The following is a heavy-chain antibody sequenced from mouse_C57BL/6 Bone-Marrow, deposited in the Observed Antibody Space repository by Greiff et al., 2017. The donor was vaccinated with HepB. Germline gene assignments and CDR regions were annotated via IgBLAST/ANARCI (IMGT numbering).Heavy chain of an antibody. CDR2: ISYDGSN. J-gene: IGHJ2*01. CDR1: GYSITSGYY. CDR3: ARGAQLGRGDY. Sequence: EVQLKESGPGLVKPSQSLSLTCSVTGYSITSGYYWNWIRQFPGNKLEWMGYISYDGSNNYNPSLKNRISITRDTSKNQFFLKLNSVTTEDTATYYCARGAQLGRGDYWGQGTTLTVSS. V-gene: IGHV3-6*01. D-gene: IGHD4-1*02.